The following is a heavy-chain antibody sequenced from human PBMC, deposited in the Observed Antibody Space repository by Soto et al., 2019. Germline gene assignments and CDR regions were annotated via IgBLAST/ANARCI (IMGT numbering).Heavy chain of an antibody. CDR1: GYTFTGYY. V-gene: IGHV1-2*04. CDR3: ARDHLRQAEQLIPVPGSSTGAFDI. CDR2: INPNSGGT. J-gene: IGHJ3*02. Sequence: ASVKVSCKASGYTFTGYYMHWVRQAPGQGLEWMGWINPNSGGTNYAQKFQGWVTMTRDTSISTAYMELSRLRSDDTAVYYCARDHLRQAEQLIPVPGSSTGAFDIWGQGTMVTVSS. D-gene: IGHD6-6*01.